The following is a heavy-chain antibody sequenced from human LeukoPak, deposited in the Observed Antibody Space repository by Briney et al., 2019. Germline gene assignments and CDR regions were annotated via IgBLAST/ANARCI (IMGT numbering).Heavy chain of an antibody. D-gene: IGHD6-6*01. CDR2: LSYDGDHE. CDR1: GFTFSNFA. Sequence: GGSLRLSCAASGFTFSNFAMHWVRQAPGKGLEWVAVLSYDGDHEYYADSVKGQFTISRDNSKDRLYLQMNSLRPEDTAVYYCAKDRRGSSISLDYWGQGTLVTVS. V-gene: IGHV3-30-3*01. J-gene: IGHJ4*02. CDR3: AKDRRGSSISLDY.